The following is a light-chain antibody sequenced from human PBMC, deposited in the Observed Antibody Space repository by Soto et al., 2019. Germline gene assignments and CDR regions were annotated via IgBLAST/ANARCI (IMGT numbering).Light chain of an antibody. Sequence: SALTQPPSASGTPGQRVTISCSGSSSNIGSNTVNWYKQLPGTAPKLLIYSNNQRPSGVPDRFSGSKSGTSASLAIIGFQSEDEADYYCAAWDDSLNGYVFGTGTKVTVL. CDR3: AAWDDSLNGYV. V-gene: IGLV1-44*01. CDR2: SNN. J-gene: IGLJ1*01. CDR1: SSNIGSNT.